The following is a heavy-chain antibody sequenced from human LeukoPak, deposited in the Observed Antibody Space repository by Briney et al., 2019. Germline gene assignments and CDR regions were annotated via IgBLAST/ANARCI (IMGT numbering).Heavy chain of an antibody. CDR1: EFYYSSHA. D-gene: IGHD4-17*01. CDR3: ANEIRPNDY. Sequence: GGSLRLSCAASEFYYSSHAMTWVRQASGKGLEWVSAISISGSKTYYADSVKGRFTISRDNSKNTLYLRMNSLRAEDTAVYYCANEIRPNDYWGQGTQVTVSS. CDR2: ISISGSKT. J-gene: IGHJ4*02. V-gene: IGHV3-23*01.